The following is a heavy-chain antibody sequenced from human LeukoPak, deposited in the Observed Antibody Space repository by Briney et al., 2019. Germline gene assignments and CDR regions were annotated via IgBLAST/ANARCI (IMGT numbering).Heavy chain of an antibody. D-gene: IGHD5-18*01. CDR1: GGSFSGYY. CDR2: INHSGST. J-gene: IGHJ4*02. CDR3: AYTAMAPLPFDY. Sequence: SETLSLTCAVYGGSFSGYYWSWIRQPPGKGLEWIGEINHSGSTNYNPSLKSRATISVDTSKNQFSLKLSSVTAADTAVYYWAYTAMAPLPFDYWGQGTPVTVSS. V-gene: IGHV4-34*01.